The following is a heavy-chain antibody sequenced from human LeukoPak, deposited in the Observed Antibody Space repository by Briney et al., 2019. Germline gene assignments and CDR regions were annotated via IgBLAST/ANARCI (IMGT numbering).Heavy chain of an antibody. CDR3: AKGYCSGGSCYCLDY. J-gene: IGHJ4*02. Sequence: GGSLRLSCAASGFTFSSHVMSWVRQAPGEGLEWVSAISGSGGSTYYADSVKGRFTISRDNSKNTLYLQMNSLRAEDTAVYYCAKGYCSGGSCYCLDYWGQGTLVTVSS. CDR2: ISGSGGST. D-gene: IGHD2-15*01. CDR1: GFTFSSHV. V-gene: IGHV3-23*01.